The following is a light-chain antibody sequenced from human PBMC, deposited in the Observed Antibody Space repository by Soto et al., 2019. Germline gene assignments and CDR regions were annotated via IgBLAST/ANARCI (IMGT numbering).Light chain of an antibody. J-gene: IGKJ5*01. CDR2: SVS. V-gene: IGKV3-15*01. CDR1: HSVSST. Sequence: EIVMTHSPATLSLSPGERATLSCRASHSVSSTVAWYQQKPGQAPRLLIYSVSTRAAGIPARFSGSGSGTEFTLTINSLQAEDFAVYYCQQYGSSPITFGQGTRLEIK. CDR3: QQYGSSPIT.